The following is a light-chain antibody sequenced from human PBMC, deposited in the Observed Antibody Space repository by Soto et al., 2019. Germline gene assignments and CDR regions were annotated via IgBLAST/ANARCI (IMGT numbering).Light chain of an antibody. V-gene: IGKV3-15*01. CDR2: GAS. J-gene: IGKJ5*01. Sequence: EIVMTQSPATLSVPPGERATLSCRASQSVSSNLAWYQQKPGQAPRLLIYGASTRATGIQARFSGSGSGTEFTLTISSLQSEAFAVYYCQQYNNWPPITFGQGTLLEIK. CDR3: QQYNNWPPIT. CDR1: QSVSSN.